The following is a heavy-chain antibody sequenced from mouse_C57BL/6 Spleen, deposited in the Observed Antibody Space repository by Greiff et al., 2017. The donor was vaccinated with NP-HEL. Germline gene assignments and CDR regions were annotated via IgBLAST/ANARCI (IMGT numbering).Heavy chain of an antibody. CDR3: ARDARYFDV. CDR2: IYPGSGNT. J-gene: IGHJ1*03. CDR1: GYTFTDYY. V-gene: IGHV1-76*01. Sequence: QVQLKESGAELVRPGASVKLSCKASGYTFTDYYINWVKQRPGQGLEWIARIYPGSGNTYYNEKFKGKATLTAEKSSSTAYMQLSSLTSEDSAVYFCARDARYFDVWGTGTTVTVSS.